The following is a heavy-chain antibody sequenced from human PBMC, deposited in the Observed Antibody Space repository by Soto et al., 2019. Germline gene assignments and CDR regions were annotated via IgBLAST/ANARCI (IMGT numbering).Heavy chain of an antibody. Sequence: HGGSLRLSCAASGFTCSSYLMHWVRQAPGEGLMWVSRINSDGSMTSYADSVKGRFTISRDNAKNTVYLHMNSLRAEDTARYYCVRGKDQYNTLTYSYYDHWGQGTLVTASS. D-gene: IGHD4-4*01. V-gene: IGHV3-74*01. CDR3: VRGKDQYNTLTYSYYDH. J-gene: IGHJ5*02. CDR1: GFTCSSYL. CDR2: INSDGSMT.